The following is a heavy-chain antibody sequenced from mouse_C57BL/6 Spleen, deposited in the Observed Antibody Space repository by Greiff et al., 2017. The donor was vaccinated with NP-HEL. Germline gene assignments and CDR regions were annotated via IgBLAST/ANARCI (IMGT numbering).Heavy chain of an antibody. D-gene: IGHD2-3*01. J-gene: IGHJ3*01. CDR3: TRMGNDGYSFAY. Sequence: EVQLVESGEGLVKPGGSLKLSCAASGFTFSSYAMSWVRLTPEKRLEWVAYISSGGDYIYYADTVKGRFTISRDNARNTLYLQMSSLKSEDTAMYYCTRMGNDGYSFAYWGQGTLVTVSA. CDR1: GFTFSSYA. CDR2: ISSGGDYI. V-gene: IGHV5-9-1*02.